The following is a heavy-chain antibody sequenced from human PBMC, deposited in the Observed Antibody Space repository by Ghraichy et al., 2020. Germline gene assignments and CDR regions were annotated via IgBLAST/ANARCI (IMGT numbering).Heavy chain of an antibody. Sequence: LSLTCAASGFTFSSSWMHWVRQVPGKGLVWVSHINSDGSTTTYADSVKGRFTISRDNAKNTVYLQMNSLRAEDTAVYYCTRDRSYSSDIWGQGTMVTVSS. CDR2: INSDGSTT. V-gene: IGHV3-74*01. CDR1: GFTFSSSW. D-gene: IGHD1-26*01. CDR3: TRDRSYSSDI. J-gene: IGHJ3*02.